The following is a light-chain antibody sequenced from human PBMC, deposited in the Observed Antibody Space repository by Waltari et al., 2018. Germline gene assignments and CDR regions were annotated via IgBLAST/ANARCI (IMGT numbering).Light chain of an antibody. V-gene: IGKV3-20*01. CDR2: GAS. CDR1: QSVGRT. J-gene: IGKJ1*01. CDR3: QHYVRLPAT. Sequence: EIVLTQSPGTLSLSPGERAALSCRASQSVGRTLAWDQQKPGQAPRLLIYGASNRATGIPDRFSGSGSGTDFSLTISGLEPEDFAVYYCQHYVRLPATFGQGTKVEIK.